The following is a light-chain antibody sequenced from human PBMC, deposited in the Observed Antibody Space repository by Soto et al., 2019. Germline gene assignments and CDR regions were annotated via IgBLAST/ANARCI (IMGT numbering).Light chain of an antibody. Sequence: EVVLTQSPGTLSLSPGERATLSCRASQGVTTAYLAWYQHKPGQAPRLLIYGASNRATGIPDRFSGSGSGTDFSLTSSRLELEDFAVYSCQQYGASSLFTFGPGTKVDLK. J-gene: IGKJ3*01. V-gene: IGKV3-20*01. CDR2: GAS. CDR1: QGVTTAY. CDR3: QQYGASSLFT.